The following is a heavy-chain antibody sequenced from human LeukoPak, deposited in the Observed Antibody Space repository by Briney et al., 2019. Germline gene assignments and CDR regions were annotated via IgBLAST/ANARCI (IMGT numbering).Heavy chain of an antibody. CDR3: ARVHYYDSSGYYA. Sequence: PGGSLRLSCAASGFTFSSYAMSWVRQAPGKGLEWVSSISRSGNYIYYADSVKGRFTISRDNAENSLFLQMNSLTAEDTAVYYCARVHYYDSSGYYAWGQGALVTVSS. V-gene: IGHV3-21*01. CDR1: GFTFSSYA. J-gene: IGHJ5*02. CDR2: ISRSGNYI. D-gene: IGHD3-22*01.